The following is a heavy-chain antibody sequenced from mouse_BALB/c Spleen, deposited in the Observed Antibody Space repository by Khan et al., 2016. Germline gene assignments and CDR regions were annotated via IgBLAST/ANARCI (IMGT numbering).Heavy chain of an antibody. V-gene: IGHV6-6*02. CDR3: TRTLRIMDY. CDR2: IRLKSNNYAT. D-gene: IGHD1-1*01. Sequence: EVKLEESGGGLVQPGGSMKLSCVASGFTFSNYWMNWVRQSPEKGLEWVAEIRLKSNNYATHYAESVKGRFTISRDDSKSSVYLQMNNLRAEYTGIYYCTRTLRIMDYWGQGTSVTVSS. J-gene: IGHJ4*01. CDR1: GFTFSNYW.